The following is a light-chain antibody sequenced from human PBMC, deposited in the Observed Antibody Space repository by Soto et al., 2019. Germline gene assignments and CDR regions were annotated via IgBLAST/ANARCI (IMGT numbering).Light chain of an antibody. J-gene: IGKJ5*01. CDR2: AAS. CDR1: QGISSR. CDR3: QQLNDYPST. V-gene: IGKV1-9*01. Sequence: IQLTQSPSSLSAAVGDSVTITCRASQGISSRLAWYQQKPGKAPKVLIYAASTLQGGSPSRFSGSGSGTDFTLTISSLQPEAFATYYCQQLNDYPSTFGQGARLEIK.